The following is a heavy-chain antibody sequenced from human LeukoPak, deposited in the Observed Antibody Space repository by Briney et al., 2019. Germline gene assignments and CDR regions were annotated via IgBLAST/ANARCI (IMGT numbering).Heavy chain of an antibody. CDR1: GFTVSSNY. CDR3: AKDGSLNDYGDAFDI. D-gene: IGHD4-17*01. Sequence: PGGSLRLSCAASGFTVSSNYMSWVRQAPGKGLEWVSVIYSGGSTYYADSVKGRFTISRDNSKNTLYLQMNSLRAEDTAVYYCAKDGSLNDYGDAFDIWGQGTMVTVSS. CDR2: IYSGGST. V-gene: IGHV3-53*05. J-gene: IGHJ3*02.